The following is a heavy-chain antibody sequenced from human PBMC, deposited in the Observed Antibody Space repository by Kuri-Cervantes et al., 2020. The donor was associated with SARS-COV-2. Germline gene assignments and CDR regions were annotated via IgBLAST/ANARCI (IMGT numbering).Heavy chain of an antibody. CDR1: GFTFSSYA. V-gene: IGHV3-64*01. CDR3: AKDSVVGSGWFFDY. J-gene: IGHJ4*02. CDR2: ISSNGGST. D-gene: IGHD6-19*01. Sequence: GGSLRLSCAASGFTFSSYAMHWVRQAPGKGLEYVSAISSNGGSTYYANSVKGRFTISRDNSKNTLYLQMNSLRAEDTAVYYCAKDSVVGSGWFFDYWGQGTLVTVSS.